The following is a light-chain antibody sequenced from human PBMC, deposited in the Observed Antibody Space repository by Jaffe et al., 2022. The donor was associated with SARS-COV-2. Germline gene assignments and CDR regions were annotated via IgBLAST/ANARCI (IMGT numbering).Light chain of an antibody. V-gene: IGLV3-1*01. CDR3: QAWDSSVV. CDR2: QDS. J-gene: IGLJ2*01. CDR1: KLGDKY. Sequence: SYELTQPPSVSVSPGQTASIICSGDKLGDKYASWYQQRSGQSPVLVIFQDSKRPSGIPERFSGSNSGNTATLTISGTQAIDEADYYCQAWDSSVVFGGGTKLTVL.